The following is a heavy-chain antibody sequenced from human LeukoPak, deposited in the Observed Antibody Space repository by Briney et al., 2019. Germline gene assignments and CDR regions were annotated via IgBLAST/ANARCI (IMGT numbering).Heavy chain of an antibody. CDR1: GFTFSSYA. J-gene: IGHJ4*02. CDR3: AKDLYPDTAMVAEFDY. V-gene: IGHV3-23*01. D-gene: IGHD5-18*01. CDR2: ISGSGGST. Sequence: GGSLRLSCAASGFTFSSYAMSWVRQAPGKGLEWVSAISGSGGSTYYADSVKGRFTISRDNSKNTLYLQMNSLRAEDTAVYYCAKDLYPDTAMVAEFDYWGQGTLVTVSS.